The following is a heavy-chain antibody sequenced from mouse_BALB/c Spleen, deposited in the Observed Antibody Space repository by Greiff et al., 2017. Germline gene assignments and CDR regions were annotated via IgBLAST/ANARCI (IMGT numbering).Heavy chain of an antibody. CDR3: TRDTFLYGNLYYFDD. CDR1: GFTFSSYT. D-gene: IGHD2-10*02. Sequence: EVQLMESGGGLVKPGGSLKLSCAASGFTFSSYTMSWVRQTPEKRLEWVATISSGGSYTYYPDSVKGRFTISRDNAKNTLYLQMSSLTSEDTAMYYCTRDTFLYGNLYYFDDWGQGTTLTVSS. CDR2: ISSGGSYT. V-gene: IGHV5-6-4*01. J-gene: IGHJ2*01.